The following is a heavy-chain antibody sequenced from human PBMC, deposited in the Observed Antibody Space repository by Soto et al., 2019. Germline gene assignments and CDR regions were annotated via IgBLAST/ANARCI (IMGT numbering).Heavy chain of an antibody. V-gene: IGHV3-33*06. J-gene: IGHJ2*01. CDR1: GFTFSSYG. CDR2: IWYDGSNK. CDR3: AKEPVGPDWYFDL. Sequence: GGSLRLFCAASGFTFSSYGMHWVRQAPGKGLEWVAVIWYDGSNKYYADSVKGRFTISRDNSKNTLYLQMNSLRAEDTAVYYCAKEPVGPDWYFDLWGRGTLVTVSS.